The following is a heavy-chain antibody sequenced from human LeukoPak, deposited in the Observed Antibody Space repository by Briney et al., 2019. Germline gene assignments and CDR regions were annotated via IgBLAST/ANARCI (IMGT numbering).Heavy chain of an antibody. D-gene: IGHD3-22*01. Sequence: PSETLSLTCTVSGGSISSYYLSWIRQPAGKGLEWIGRIYTSGSTNYNPSLKSRVTMSVDTSKNQFSLKLSSVTAADTAVYYCARDTKGYYYDSSGYNDYWGQGTLVTVSS. CDR3: ARDTKGYYYDSSGYNDY. J-gene: IGHJ4*02. CDR1: GGSISSYY. V-gene: IGHV4-4*07. CDR2: IYTSGST.